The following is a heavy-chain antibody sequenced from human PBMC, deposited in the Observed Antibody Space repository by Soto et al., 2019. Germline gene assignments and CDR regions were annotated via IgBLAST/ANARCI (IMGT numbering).Heavy chain of an antibody. J-gene: IGHJ5*02. CDR1: GFTFRSYG. CDR2: IKSDGFTA. Sequence: QVKLVESGGGVVQPGRSRRLSCVTSGFTFRSYGMHWVRQAPGQGLEWVAVIKSDGFTADYVDSVKGRFFISRDNSRKTVYLQMNNLRPEDTAVYYCAKPRSGLEWPPFDPWGQGTLVTVS. CDR3: AKPRSGLEWPPFDP. D-gene: IGHD3-3*01. V-gene: IGHV3-33*06.